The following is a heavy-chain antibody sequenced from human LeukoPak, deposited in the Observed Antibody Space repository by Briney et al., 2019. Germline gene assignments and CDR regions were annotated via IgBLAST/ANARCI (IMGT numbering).Heavy chain of an antibody. CDR2: IYYSGST. D-gene: IGHD5-24*01. CDR3: ARVRRDGYNYYFDY. CDR1: GGSISSYY. J-gene: IGHJ4*02. Sequence: SETLCLTCTVSGGSISSYYWSWIRQPPGKGLEWIGYIYYSGSTNYNPSLKSRVTISVDTSKNQFSLKLSSVTAADTAVYYCARVRRDGYNYYFDYWGQGTLVTVSS. V-gene: IGHV4-59*01.